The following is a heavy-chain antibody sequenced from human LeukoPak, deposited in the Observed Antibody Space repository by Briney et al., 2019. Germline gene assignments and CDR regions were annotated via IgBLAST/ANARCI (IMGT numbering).Heavy chain of an antibody. Sequence: GGSLRLSCAASGFTFSSYGMYWVRQAPGKGLEWVAVIWYDGSNKYYADSVKGRFTISRDDSKNTLYLQMNSLRAEDTAVYYCARDRAGSYEYDYWGQGTLVTVSS. CDR3: ARDRAGSYEYDY. J-gene: IGHJ4*02. V-gene: IGHV3-33*01. CDR1: GFTFSSYG. CDR2: IWYDGSNK. D-gene: IGHD2-15*01.